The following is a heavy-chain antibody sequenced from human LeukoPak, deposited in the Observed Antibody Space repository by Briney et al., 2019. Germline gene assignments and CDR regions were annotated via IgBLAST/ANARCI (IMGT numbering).Heavy chain of an antibody. CDR2: INHSGST. D-gene: IGHD2-2*01. Sequence: PSETLSLTCTVSGGSISSSIYYWGWIRQPPGKGLEWIGEINHSGSTNYNPSLKSRVTISVDTSKNQFSLKLSSVTAADTAVYYCAKTGKIVVVPAATEPSYYYYYYMDVWGKGTTVTISS. CDR3: AKTGKIVVVPAATEPSYYYYYYMDV. CDR1: GGSISSSIYY. V-gene: IGHV4-39*07. J-gene: IGHJ6*03.